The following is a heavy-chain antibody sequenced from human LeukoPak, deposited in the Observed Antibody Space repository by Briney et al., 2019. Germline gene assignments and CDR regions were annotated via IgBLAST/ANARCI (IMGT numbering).Heavy chain of an antibody. V-gene: IGHV3-23*01. CDR1: GFNFSSHA. J-gene: IGHJ4*02. D-gene: IGHD6-13*01. Sequence: GGSLRLSCAASGFNFSSHAVRWLRAATGKALEWVSCISGSGASTHYADSVKGRFTISRDNSKNTLYLQMNSLRAEDTAVYYCAKDFGAAAGPGFDYWGQGTLVTVSS. CDR3: AKDFGAAAGPGFDY. CDR2: ISGSGAST.